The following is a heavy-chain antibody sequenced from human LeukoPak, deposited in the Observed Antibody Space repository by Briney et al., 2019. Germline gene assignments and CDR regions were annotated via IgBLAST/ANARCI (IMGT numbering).Heavy chain of an antibody. CDR3: ARVDTAMVPLDDAFDI. CDR2: INPSGGST. CDR1: GYTFTSYY. J-gene: IGHJ3*02. V-gene: IGHV1-46*01. D-gene: IGHD5-18*01. Sequence: ASVKVSCKASGYTFTSYYMHWVRQAPGQGLEWMGIINPSGGSTSYAQKFQGRVTMTRDTSASTVYMELSSLRSEDTAVYYCARVDTAMVPLDDAFDIWGQGTVVTVSS.